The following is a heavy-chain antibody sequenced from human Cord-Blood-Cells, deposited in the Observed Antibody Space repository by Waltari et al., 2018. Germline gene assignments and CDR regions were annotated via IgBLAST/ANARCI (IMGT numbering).Heavy chain of an antibody. CDR2: ICSGVST. Sequence: EVQLVESGGGLIQPGGSLRLSCAASGFTVRSNYMSWVRQAPGKGLGWFSVICSGVSTYYADSVKGRFTISRDNSKNTLYLQMNSLRADDTAVYYCARATMDVWGKGTTVTVSS. V-gene: IGHV3-53*01. CDR3: ARATMDV. CDR1: GFTVRSNY. J-gene: IGHJ6*03.